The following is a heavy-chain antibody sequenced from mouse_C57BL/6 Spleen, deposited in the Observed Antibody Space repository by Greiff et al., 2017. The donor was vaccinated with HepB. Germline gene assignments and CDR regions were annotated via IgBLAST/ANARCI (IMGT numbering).Heavy chain of an antibody. J-gene: IGHJ2*01. V-gene: IGHV3-6*01. CDR2: ISYDGIN. CDR3: ASGLRRAGY. Sequence: ESGPGLVKPSQSLSLTCSVTGYSITSGYYWNWIRQFPGNKLEWMGYISYDGINNYNPSLKNRISITRDTSKNQFFLKLNSVTTEDTATYYCASGLRRAGYWGQGTTLTVSS. D-gene: IGHD2-4*01. CDR1: GYSITSGYY.